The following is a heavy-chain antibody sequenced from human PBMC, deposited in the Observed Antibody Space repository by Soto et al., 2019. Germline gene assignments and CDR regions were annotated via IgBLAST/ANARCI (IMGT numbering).Heavy chain of an antibody. V-gene: IGHV1-8*01. J-gene: IGHJ5*02. CDR3: ARMSSAGTLNWFDP. Sequence: QVQLVQSGAEVKEPGASVRVSCKASGYTFVNFDISWVRQAAGQGLEWLGWMNPGSGQTGYASKFQGRVAMTRGASTGTSHLELSSLTTGDTAVYYCARMSSAGTLNWFDPWGQGTLVTVSS. CDR2: MNPGSGQT. D-gene: IGHD6-13*01. CDR1: GYTFVNFD.